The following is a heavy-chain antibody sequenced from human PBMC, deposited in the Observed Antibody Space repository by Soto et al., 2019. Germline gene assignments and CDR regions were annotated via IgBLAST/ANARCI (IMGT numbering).Heavy chain of an antibody. J-gene: IGHJ6*02. Sequence: SETLSLTCSASGGSISSVGHYWTWILHQPGKGLEWIGYIYYSVSTDYNPSLKSRVTISVDRSKNQFSLNLSSVTAADTAIYYCARESGGYDSSTRYGSEVWGQETTLNVSS. D-gene: IGHD6-25*01. CDR3: ARESGGYDSSTRYGSEV. CDR1: GGSISSVGHY. V-gene: IGHV4-31*03. CDR2: IYYSVST.